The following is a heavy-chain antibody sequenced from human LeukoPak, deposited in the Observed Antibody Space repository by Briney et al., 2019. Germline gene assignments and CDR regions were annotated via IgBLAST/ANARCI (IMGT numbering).Heavy chain of an antibody. D-gene: IGHD3-22*01. CDR1: GFTFSGNY. V-gene: IGHV3-11*03. Sequence: GGSLRLSCAASGFTFSGNYMHWIRQAPGKGLEWLSYVSSSSTYTQYADSVKGRFTISRDNSENTVYLQMNSLRGEDTAVYYCARYYYDSSGYPHYFDYWGQGTLVTVSS. CDR2: VSSSSTYT. CDR3: ARYYYDSSGYPHYFDY. J-gene: IGHJ4*02.